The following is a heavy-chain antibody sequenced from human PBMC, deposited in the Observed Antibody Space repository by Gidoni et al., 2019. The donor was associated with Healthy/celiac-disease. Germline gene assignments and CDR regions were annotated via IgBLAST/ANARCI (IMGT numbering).Heavy chain of an antibody. CDR3: ARDQGHGRDGYNPNLNAFDI. D-gene: IGHD5-12*01. V-gene: IGHV3-33*01. CDR1: GFTFSSYG. Sequence: QVQLVESGGGVVQPGRSLRLSCAASGFTFSSYGMHWVRQAPGKGLEWLAVIWYDGSNKYYADSVKGRFTISRDNSKNTLYLQMNSLRAEDTAVYYCARDQGHGRDGYNPNLNAFDIWGQGTMVTVSS. CDR2: IWYDGSNK. J-gene: IGHJ3*02.